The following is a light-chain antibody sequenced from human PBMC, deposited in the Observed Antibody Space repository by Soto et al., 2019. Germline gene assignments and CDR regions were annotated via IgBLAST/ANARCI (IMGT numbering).Light chain of an antibody. Sequence: DIQITQSPSTLSASVGDRVTITCRASQTIRSWLAWYQQKPGKAPKLLISGASALQSGVPSRFRGSGSGTDFTLTISRLQPEDFETYYCQQLNSHPLTFGGGTKVDIK. V-gene: IGKV1-5*01. J-gene: IGKJ4*01. CDR2: GAS. CDR3: QQLNSHPLT. CDR1: QTIRSW.